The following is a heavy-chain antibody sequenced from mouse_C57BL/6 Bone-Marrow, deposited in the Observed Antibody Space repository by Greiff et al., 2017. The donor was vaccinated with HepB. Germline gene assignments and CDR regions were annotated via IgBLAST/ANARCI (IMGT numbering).Heavy chain of an antibody. D-gene: IGHD2-1*01. Sequence: EVQLVESGGGLVKPGGSLKLSCAASGFTFSSYAMSWVRQTPEKRLEWVATISDGGSYTYDPDNVKGRFTISRDNAKNNLYLQMSHLKSEDTAMYYCARILLCLFDYWGQGTTLTVSS. CDR3: ARILLCLFDY. CDR2: ISDGGSYT. V-gene: IGHV5-4*01. CDR1: GFTFSSYA. J-gene: IGHJ2*01.